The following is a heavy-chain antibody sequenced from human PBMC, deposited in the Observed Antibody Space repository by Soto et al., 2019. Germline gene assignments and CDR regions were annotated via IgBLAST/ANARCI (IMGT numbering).Heavy chain of an antibody. J-gene: IGHJ4*02. V-gene: IGHV2-5*01. D-gene: IGHD1-26*01. Sequence: SGPTLVNPTQTLTLTCTFSGFSLSSIGVAVGWIRQPPGKALEWLALLYWNDDRRYSPSLKSRLTITKDTSKNQVVLTMTNMDPADTATYYCAHTATVPCCDDFDAWGQGTLVTVSS. CDR2: LYWNDDR. CDR3: AHTATVPCCDDFDA. CDR1: GFSLSSIGVA.